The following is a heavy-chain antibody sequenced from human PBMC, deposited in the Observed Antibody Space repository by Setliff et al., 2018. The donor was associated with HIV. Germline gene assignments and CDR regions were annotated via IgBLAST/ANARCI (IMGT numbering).Heavy chain of an antibody. D-gene: IGHD6-13*01. CDR1: GGSFSGFY. CDR2: INHSGST. Sequence: PSETLSLTCAVYGGSFSGFYWSWIRQPPGKGLEWIGEINHSGSTTYNPSLKSRVTISVDTSKNHFSLKLSSVTAADKAVYYCANFLPDTAAAGPRFDYWGQGTLVTVSS. J-gene: IGHJ4*02. V-gene: IGHV4-34*01. CDR3: ANFLPDTAAAGPRFDY.